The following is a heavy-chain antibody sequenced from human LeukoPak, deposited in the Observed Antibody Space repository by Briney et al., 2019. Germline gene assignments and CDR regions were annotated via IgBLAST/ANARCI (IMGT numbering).Heavy chain of an antibody. CDR2: IDWDDDK. J-gene: IGHJ4*02. V-gene: IGHV2-70*11. CDR1: GFSLSTSGMC. Sequence: ESGPALVKPTQSLTLTCTFSGFSLSTSGMCVSRIRQPPGKALEWLARIDWDDDKYYSTSLKTRLTISKDTSKNQVVLTMTNMDPVDTATYYCARIHYYDSSGPIDYWGQGTLVTVSS. D-gene: IGHD3-22*01. CDR3: ARIHYYDSSGPIDY.